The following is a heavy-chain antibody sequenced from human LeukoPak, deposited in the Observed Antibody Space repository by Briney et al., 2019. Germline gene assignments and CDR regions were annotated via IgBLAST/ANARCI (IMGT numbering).Heavy chain of an antibody. CDR1: GFTFSSYA. CDR3: VKAGVSGLYGMDV. J-gene: IGHJ6*02. V-gene: IGHV3-23*01. CDR2: ISGSGGST. Sequence: GGSLRLSCAASGFTFSSYAMSWVRQAPGKGLEWVSAISGSGGSTYYADSVKGRFTISRDNAKNTLYLQMNSLRAEDTAVYYCVKAGVSGLYGMDVWGQGTTVTVSS.